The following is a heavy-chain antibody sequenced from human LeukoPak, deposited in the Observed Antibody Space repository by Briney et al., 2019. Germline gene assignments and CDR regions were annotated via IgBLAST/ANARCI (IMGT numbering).Heavy chain of an antibody. CDR3: ARQWPTRNVITWDNWFDP. CDR1: GYTFTSYG. CDR2: ISAYNGNT. Sequence: ASVKVSCKASGYTFTSYGISWVRQAPGQGLEWMGWISAYNGNTNYAQKLQGRVTMTTDTSTSTAYMELRSLRSHDTAVYYCARQWPTRNVITWDNWFDPWGQGTLVTVSS. D-gene: IGHD6-19*01. J-gene: IGHJ5*02. V-gene: IGHV1-18*01.